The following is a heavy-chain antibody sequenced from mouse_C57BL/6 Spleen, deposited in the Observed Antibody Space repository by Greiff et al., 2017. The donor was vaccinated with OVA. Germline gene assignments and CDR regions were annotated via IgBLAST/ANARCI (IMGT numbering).Heavy chain of an antibody. Sequence: QVQLQQPGAELVRPGTSVKLSCKASGYTFTSYWMHWVKQRPGQGLEWIGVIDPSDSYTNYNQKFKGKATLTVDTSSSTAYMQLSSLTSEDSAVYYCARVYYGNYVDARDYWGQGTSVTVSS. CDR2: IDPSDSYT. V-gene: IGHV1-59*01. D-gene: IGHD2-1*01. CDR1: GYTFTSYW. CDR3: ARVYYGNYVDARDY. J-gene: IGHJ4*01.